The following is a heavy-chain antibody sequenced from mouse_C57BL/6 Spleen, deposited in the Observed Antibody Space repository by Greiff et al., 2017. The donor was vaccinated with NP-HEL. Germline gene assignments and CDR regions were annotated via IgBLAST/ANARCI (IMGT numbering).Heavy chain of an antibody. V-gene: IGHV1-15*01. J-gene: IGHJ1*03. CDR1: GYTFTDYE. CDR2: IDPETGGN. CDR3: TRRYFDV. Sequence: VQLQQSGAELVRPGASVTLSCKASGYTFTDYEMHWVKQTPVHGLEWIGAIDPETGGNAYNQEFKGKGILTADKSSSKAYLELRSLTSEDSPVYYCTRRYFDVWGTGTPVTVSS.